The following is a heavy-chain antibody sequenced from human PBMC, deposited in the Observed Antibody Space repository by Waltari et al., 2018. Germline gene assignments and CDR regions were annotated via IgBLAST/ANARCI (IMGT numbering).Heavy chain of an antibody. CDR3: ARWRRTVSGTVAYDL. CDR2: NWYDGSKK. CDR1: GFSFRMHG. J-gene: IGHJ3*01. D-gene: IGHD6-19*01. Sequence: QVQLVESGGGVVQPGRSLRLSCAASGFSFRMHGMDWVRQATGKGVEWVACNWYDGSKKFYADSVKGRFTVSRDNSNNIAFLEMNSLRVEDTAVYYCARWRRTVSGTVAYDLWGQGTMVSVSS. V-gene: IGHV3-33*01.